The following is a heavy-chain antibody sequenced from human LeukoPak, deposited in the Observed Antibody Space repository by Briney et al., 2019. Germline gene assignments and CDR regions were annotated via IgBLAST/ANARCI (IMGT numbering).Heavy chain of an antibody. Sequence: PSETLSLTCTVSGGSISSGDYYWSWIRQPPGKGLEWIGYIYYSGSTYYNPSLKSRVTISVDTSKNQFSLKLSSVTAADTAVYYCASEVARSRYCSGGSCYPGGYWGQGTLVTVSS. J-gene: IGHJ4*02. CDR2: IYYSGST. CDR3: ASEVARSRYCSGGSCYPGGY. CDR1: GGSISSGDYY. V-gene: IGHV4-30-4*01. D-gene: IGHD2-15*01.